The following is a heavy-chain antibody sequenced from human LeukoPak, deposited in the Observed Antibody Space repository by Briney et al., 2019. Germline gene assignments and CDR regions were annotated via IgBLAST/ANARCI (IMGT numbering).Heavy chain of an antibody. V-gene: IGHV3-11*06. CDR3: ARGWGGIMDIVVVPAAMPDYYYYGMDV. J-gene: IGHJ6*02. Sequence: GGSLRLSCTASGFTFSYAWMNWVRQAPGKGLEWVSYISSSSSYTNYADSVKGRFTISRDNAKNSLYLQMNSLRAEDTAVYYCARGWGGIMDIVVVPAAMPDYYYYGMDVWGQGTTVTVSS. D-gene: IGHD2-2*03. CDR2: ISSSSSYT. CDR1: GFTFSYAW.